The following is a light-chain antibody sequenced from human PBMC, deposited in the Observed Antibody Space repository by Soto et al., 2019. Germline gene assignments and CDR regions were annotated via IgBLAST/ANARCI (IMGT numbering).Light chain of an antibody. V-gene: IGLV2-14*01. CDR3: SSYTVTSVTLYV. J-gene: IGLJ1*01. Sequence: QSAPTQPASVSGSPGQSITISCTGTSSDIGSNNYVSWYQQHPGKAPKVMIYEVSNRPSGVSNHFSGSKSGNTASLTISGLQAEDEADYYCSSYTVTSVTLYVFGTGTKVTVL. CDR2: EVS. CDR1: SSDIGSNNY.